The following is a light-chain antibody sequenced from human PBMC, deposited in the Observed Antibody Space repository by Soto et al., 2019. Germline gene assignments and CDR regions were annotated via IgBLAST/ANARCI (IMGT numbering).Light chain of an antibody. Sequence: DIQMTQSPSTLSASVGDRVTITCRASQSISSGLAWYQQKPGKAPKLLIYKASSLESGLPSRFSGSGSEKEFPLTISSVQPDDFATYYCQQYNSYPRTFGRGTKVQIK. CDR1: QSISSG. V-gene: IGKV1-5*03. CDR2: KAS. J-gene: IGKJ1*01. CDR3: QQYNSYPRT.